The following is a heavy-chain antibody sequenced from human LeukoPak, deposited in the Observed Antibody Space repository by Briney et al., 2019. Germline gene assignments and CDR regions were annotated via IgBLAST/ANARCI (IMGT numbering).Heavy chain of an antibody. Sequence: TGGSLRLSCAASGFTFSGYAMSWIRQAPGKGLEWVSTIGSDSSYTYYTDSVKGRFTNSRDNSKNTVFLQMNSLRVDDTAVYYCADPEAQADFWGLGTLVTVSS. CDR3: ADPEAQADF. J-gene: IGHJ4*02. CDR1: GFTFSGYA. CDR2: IGSDSSYT. V-gene: IGHV3-23*01.